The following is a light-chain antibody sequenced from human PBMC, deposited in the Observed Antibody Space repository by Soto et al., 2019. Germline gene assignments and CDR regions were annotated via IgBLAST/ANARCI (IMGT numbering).Light chain of an antibody. CDR3: ETLSSNTQV. CDR2: LEGSGRY. J-gene: IGLJ2*01. V-gene: IGLV4-60*03. Sequence: QPVLTQSSSASASLGSSVKLTCTLSSAHSSYIIAWHQQQPGKAPQYLMKLEGSGRYNKGSGFPDRFSGSSSGADRYLTISNLQSDDEADYCFETLSSNTQVFGGGTKVTVL. CDR1: SAHSSYI.